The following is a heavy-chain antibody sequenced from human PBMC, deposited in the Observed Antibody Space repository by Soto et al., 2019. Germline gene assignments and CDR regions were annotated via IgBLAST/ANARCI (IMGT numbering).Heavy chain of an antibody. Sequence: SHTLSLTGASSGDSVSSNSAAWNWIRQSPSRGLEWLGRTYYRSKWYNDYAVSVKSRITINPDTSKNQFSLQLNSVTPEDTAIKDCARSPIVVVPAAIYYYSYQGMDLWGQGTGGT. J-gene: IGHJ6*02. CDR3: ARSPIVVVPAAIYYYSYQGMDL. CDR1: GDSVSSNSAA. V-gene: IGHV6-1*01. D-gene: IGHD2-2*01. CDR2: TYYRSKWYN.